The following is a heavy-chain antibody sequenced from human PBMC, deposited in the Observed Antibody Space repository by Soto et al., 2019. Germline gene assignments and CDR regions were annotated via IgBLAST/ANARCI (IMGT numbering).Heavy chain of an antibody. V-gene: IGHV3-30-3*01. CDR1: GFNFRNFA. CDR3: AREHGDGGGGHSYWTPDH. J-gene: IGHJ4*02. Sequence: QVQLVESRGGVVQPGRSLRLSCAASGFNFRNFAMHWVRQAPGKRPEWVAVIAYDGSEEYYADSVKGRFTISRDNSNNMLFLQMISLRTEDAALYYCAREHGDGGGGHSYWTPDHWGQGTLVTVSS. D-gene: IGHD5-18*01. CDR2: IAYDGSEE.